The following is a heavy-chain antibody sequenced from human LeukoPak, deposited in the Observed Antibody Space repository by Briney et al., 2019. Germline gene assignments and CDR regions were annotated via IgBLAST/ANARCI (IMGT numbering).Heavy chain of an antibody. J-gene: IGHJ4*02. CDR1: GYTLTELS. CDR2: FDPEDGET. Sequence: GASVKVSCKVSGYTLTELSMHWVRQAPGKGLEWMGGFDPEDGETIYAQKFQGRVTITADESTSTAYMELSSLRSEDTAVYYCARVGSYDFWSGWYFDYWGQGTLVTVSS. D-gene: IGHD3-3*01. V-gene: IGHV1-24*01. CDR3: ARVGSYDFWSGWYFDY.